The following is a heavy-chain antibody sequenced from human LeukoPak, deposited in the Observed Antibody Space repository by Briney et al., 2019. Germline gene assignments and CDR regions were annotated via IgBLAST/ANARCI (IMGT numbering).Heavy chain of an antibody. CDR1: GGSISSYY. J-gene: IGHJ5*02. CDR3: ARGVLKKIYGDYGNHP. D-gene: IGHD4-17*01. V-gene: IGHV4-4*07. CDR2: IYTSGST. Sequence: SETLSLTCTVSGGSISSYYWSWTRQPAGKGLEWIGRIYTSGSTNYNPSLKSRVTMSVDTSKNQFSLKLSSVTAADTAVYYCARGVLKKIYGDYGNHPWGQGTLVTVSS.